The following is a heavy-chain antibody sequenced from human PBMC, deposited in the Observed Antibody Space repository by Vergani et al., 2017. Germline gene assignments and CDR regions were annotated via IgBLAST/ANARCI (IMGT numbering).Heavy chain of an antibody. V-gene: IGHV3-53*01. Sequence: EVQLVESGGGLIQPGGSLRLSCAASGFTVSSNYMSWVRQAPGKGLEWVSVMYSGGSTYYADSGKCRFTISRDNSKNTLYLQMNSLRAEDTAVYYCARDMGIAAAGTSLFDYWGQGTLVTVSS. CDR1: GFTVSSNY. CDR2: MYSGGST. CDR3: ARDMGIAAAGTSLFDY. J-gene: IGHJ4*02. D-gene: IGHD6-13*01.